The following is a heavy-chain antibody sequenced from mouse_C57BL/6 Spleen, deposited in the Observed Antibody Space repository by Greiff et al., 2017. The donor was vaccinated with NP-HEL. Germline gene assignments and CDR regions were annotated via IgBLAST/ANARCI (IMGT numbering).Heavy chain of an antibody. CDR2: INPGSGGT. V-gene: IGHV1-54*01. J-gene: IGHJ3*01. D-gene: IGHD2-1*01. CDR1: GYAFTHYL. CDR3: ARSDYGNWFAY. Sequence: VQLQESGAELVRPGTSVKVSCKASGYAFTHYLIEWVKQRPGQGLEWIGVINPGSGGTNYNEKFKGKATLTADKSSSTAYMQLSSLTSEDSAVYFCARSDYGNWFAYWGQGTLVTVSA.